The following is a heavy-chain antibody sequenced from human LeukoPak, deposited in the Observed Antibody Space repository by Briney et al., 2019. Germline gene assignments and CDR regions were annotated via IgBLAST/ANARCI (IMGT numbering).Heavy chain of an antibody. Sequence: GGSLRLSCAASGFTVSSNYMSWVRQAPGKGLEWVSVIYSGGSTSYADSVKGRFTISRDNARNSLYLQMNNLRGEDTAIYYCARDAGNSGYGCDLWGQGTLVTVSS. CDR2: IYSGGST. V-gene: IGHV3-53*01. CDR1: GFTVSSNY. CDR3: ARDAGNSGYGCDL. D-gene: IGHD5-12*01. J-gene: IGHJ5*02.